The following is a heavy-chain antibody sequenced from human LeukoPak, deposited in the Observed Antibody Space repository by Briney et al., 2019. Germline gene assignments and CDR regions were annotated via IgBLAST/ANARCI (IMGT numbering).Heavy chain of an antibody. D-gene: IGHD1-7*01. CDR3: ARDGELPHDGFDI. CDR2: ISAYSGKT. CDR1: GYTFTSYD. Sequence: GASVKVSCKASGYTFTSYDINWVRQATGQGLEWMGWISAYSGKTSYAQKFQGRAIMTTDTSSSTAFMELRSLRSDDTATYYCARDGELPHDGFDIWGQGTMVTVSS. V-gene: IGHV1-18*01. J-gene: IGHJ3*02.